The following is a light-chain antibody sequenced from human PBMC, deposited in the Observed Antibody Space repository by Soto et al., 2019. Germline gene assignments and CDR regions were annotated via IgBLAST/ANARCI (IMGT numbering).Light chain of an antibody. V-gene: IGKV3-15*01. CDR2: GAS. CDR3: QQWIRWT. Sequence: EIVMTQSPDTLSVSPGDRATLSCRASESVGTNVAWLQQRPGQAPRLLIYGASTRVAGIPDRFSGIGSETEFTLSIRNLQSEDFAMYHCQQWIRWTFGQGTRVELK. CDR1: ESVGTN. J-gene: IGKJ1*01.